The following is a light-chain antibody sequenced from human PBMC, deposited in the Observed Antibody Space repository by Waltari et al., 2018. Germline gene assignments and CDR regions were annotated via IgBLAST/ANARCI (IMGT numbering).Light chain of an antibody. V-gene: IGLV2-14*01. CDR3: SSYTSSSTLDV. CDR1: SSDVGGYNY. CDR2: EVS. J-gene: IGLJ1*01. Sequence: QSALTQPASVSGSPGQSITISCTGTSSDVGGYNYVSWHQQHPGKAPELMISEVSNRHSGVSNRFSGSKSGNPAALTISGLQAEDVADYYCSSYTSSSTLDVFGTGTKVTVL.